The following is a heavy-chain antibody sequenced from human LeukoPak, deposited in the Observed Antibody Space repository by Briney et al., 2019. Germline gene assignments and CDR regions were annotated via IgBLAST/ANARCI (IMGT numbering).Heavy chain of an antibody. CDR2: IYYSGST. CDR3: ARDIEYYDSSGFPTYYFDY. Sequence: PSETLSLTCTVSGGSISSGGYYWSWIRQHPGKGLEWIGYIYYSGSTYYNPSLKSRVTISVDTSKNQFSLKLSSVTAADTAVYYCARDIEYYDSSGFPTYYFDYWGQGTLVTVSS. CDR1: GGSISSGGYY. D-gene: IGHD3-22*01. V-gene: IGHV4-31*03. J-gene: IGHJ4*02.